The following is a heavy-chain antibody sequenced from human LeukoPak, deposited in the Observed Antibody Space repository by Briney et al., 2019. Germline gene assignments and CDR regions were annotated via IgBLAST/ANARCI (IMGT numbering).Heavy chain of an antibody. CDR2: IKQDGSEK. CDR1: GFTFSNYW. V-gene: IGHV3-7*05. J-gene: IGHJ5*02. D-gene: IGHD2-2*01. Sequence: GGSLRLSCAASGFTFSNYWMSWVRQAPGKGLEWVASIKQDGSEKYYVDSVKGRFTISRDNAKNSLYLQMISLRAEDTAVYYCARGGAPYCSSTSCYEDRFDPWGQGTLVTVSS. CDR3: ARGGAPYCSSTSCYEDRFDP.